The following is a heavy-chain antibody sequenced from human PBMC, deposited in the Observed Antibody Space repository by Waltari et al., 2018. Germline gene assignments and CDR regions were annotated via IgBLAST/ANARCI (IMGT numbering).Heavy chain of an antibody. J-gene: IGHJ4*02. V-gene: IGHV1-69*01. Sequence: QVQLVQSGAEVQKPGSSVKVSCKASGGTFSSYAISWVRQAPGQGLEWLGGIIPLCGTANYAQKFQGRVTITADESTSTAYMELSSLRSEDTAVYYCASGPIVVVTAWFDYWGQGTLVTVSS. CDR1: GGTFSSYA. D-gene: IGHD2-21*02. CDR3: ASGPIVVVTAWFDY. CDR2: IIPLCGTA.